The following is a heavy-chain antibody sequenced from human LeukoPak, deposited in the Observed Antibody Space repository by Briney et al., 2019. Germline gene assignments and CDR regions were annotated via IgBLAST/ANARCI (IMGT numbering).Heavy chain of an antibody. CDR1: GFTFSSYS. V-gene: IGHV3-48*04. J-gene: IGHJ6*02. D-gene: IGHD2-8*01. CDR2: ISSSGSTI. CDR3: ASGVTVYYYYGMDV. Sequence: GGSLRPSCAASGFTFSSYSMNWVRQAPGKGLEWVSYISSSGSTIYYADSVKGRFTISRDNAKNSLYLQMNSLRAEDTAVYYCASGVTVYYYYGMDVWGQGTTVTVSS.